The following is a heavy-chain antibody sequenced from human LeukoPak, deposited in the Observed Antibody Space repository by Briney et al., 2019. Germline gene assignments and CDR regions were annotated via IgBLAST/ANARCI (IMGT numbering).Heavy chain of an antibody. D-gene: IGHD3-10*01. Sequence: PSETLSLTCAVYGGSFSGYYWSWIRQPPGKGLEWIGEINHSGSTNYNPSLKSRVTISVDTSKNQFSLKLSSVTAADTAVYYCARHKRYYYGSGSYSSGEFDYWGQGTLVTVSS. CDR3: ARHKRYYYGSGSYSSGEFDY. J-gene: IGHJ4*02. CDR1: GGSFSGYY. V-gene: IGHV4-34*01. CDR2: INHSGST.